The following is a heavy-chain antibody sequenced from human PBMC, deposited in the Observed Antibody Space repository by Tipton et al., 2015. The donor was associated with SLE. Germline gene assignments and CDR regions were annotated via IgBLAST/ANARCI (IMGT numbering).Heavy chain of an antibody. V-gene: IGHV4-59*01. CDR2: IYYSGST. CDR1: GGSISSYY. Sequence: LRLSCTVSGGSISSYYWSWIRQPPGKGLEWIGYIYYSGSTNYNPSLKSRVTISVDTYKNQFSLKLSSVTAADTAVYYCARHSSSWYLDYWGQGTLVTVSS. D-gene: IGHD6-13*01. J-gene: IGHJ4*02. CDR3: ARHSSSWYLDY.